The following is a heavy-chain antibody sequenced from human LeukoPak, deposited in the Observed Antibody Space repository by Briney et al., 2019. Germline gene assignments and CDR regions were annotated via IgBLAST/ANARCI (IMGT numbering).Heavy chain of an antibody. J-gene: IGHJ1*01. Sequence: ASVKASCKASGYTFTSYYMHWVRQAPGQGLEWMGIINPSGGSTSYAQKFQGRVTMTRDTSTSTVYMELSSLRSEDTAVYYCARGPSVNYYDSSGYYYARGYFQHWGQGTLVTVSS. D-gene: IGHD3-22*01. CDR3: ARGPSVNYYDSSGYYYARGYFQH. CDR1: GYTFTSYY. CDR2: INPSGGST. V-gene: IGHV1-46*01.